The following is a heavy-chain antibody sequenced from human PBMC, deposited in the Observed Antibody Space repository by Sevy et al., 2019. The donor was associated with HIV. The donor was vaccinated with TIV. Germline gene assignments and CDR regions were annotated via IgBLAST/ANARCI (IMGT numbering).Heavy chain of an antibody. CDR3: ARDLEFYDYGAYGPAFMPDY. CDR2: MWFDGSNT. J-gene: IGHJ4*02. D-gene: IGHD3-16*01. V-gene: IGHV3-33*01. CDR1: GFTFSTYG. Sequence: GGSLRLSCAASGFTFSTYGMHWVRQAPGKGLEWVAVMWFDGSNTYYADSVKGRFTISRDIAKNTRHLQMNSLRAEDTAVYYGARDLEFYDYGAYGPAFMPDYWGQGTLVTVSS.